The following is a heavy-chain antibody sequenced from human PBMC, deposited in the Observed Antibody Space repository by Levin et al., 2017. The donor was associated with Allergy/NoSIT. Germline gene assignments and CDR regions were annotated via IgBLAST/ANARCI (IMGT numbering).Heavy chain of an antibody. CDR3: ARLRPYCNSSSCYIERGTFDY. CDR1: AYTFTDFY. J-gene: IGHJ4*02. V-gene: IGHV1-2*02. D-gene: IGHD2/OR15-2a*01. CDR2: INPNNGGT. Sequence: ASVKVSCKASAYTFTDFYMHWVRQAPGQGLEWMGWINPNNGGTNYAQKFQGRVTMTRDSSINKASMELHRRTSDDTAVYYCARLRPYCNSSSCYIERGTFDYWGQGTLVTVSS.